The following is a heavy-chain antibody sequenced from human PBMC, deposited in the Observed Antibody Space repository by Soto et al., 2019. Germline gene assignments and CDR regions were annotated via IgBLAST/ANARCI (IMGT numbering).Heavy chain of an antibody. J-gene: IGHJ4*02. CDR3: ASRDPGTSVDY. CDR2: IYRTGST. Sequence: LSLTCAVSGGSFTSNNWWTWVRQPPGQGLEWIGEIYRTGSTNYNPSLKSRVTISLDKSENQFSLKVTSLTAADTAVYYCASRDPGTSVDYWGQGTLVTVPS. CDR1: GGSFTSNNW. V-gene: IGHV4-4*02. D-gene: IGHD1-7*01.